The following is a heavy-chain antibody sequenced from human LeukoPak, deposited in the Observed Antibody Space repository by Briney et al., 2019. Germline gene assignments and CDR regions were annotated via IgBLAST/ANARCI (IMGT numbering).Heavy chain of an antibody. Sequence: SETLSLTCTVSGGSISSYYWSWIRQPPGKGLEWIGYIYYSGSTNYNPSLKSRVTISVDTSKNQFSLKLSSVTAADTAVFYCARLQQGDSGYDDAFDIWGQGTMVTVSS. CDR2: IYYSGST. J-gene: IGHJ3*02. CDR1: GGSISSYY. D-gene: IGHD5-12*01. CDR3: ARLQQGDSGYDDAFDI. V-gene: IGHV4-59*08.